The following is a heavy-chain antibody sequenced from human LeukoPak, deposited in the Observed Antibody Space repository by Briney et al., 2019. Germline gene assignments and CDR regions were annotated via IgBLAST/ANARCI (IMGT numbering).Heavy chain of an antibody. Sequence: SETLSLTCAVYGGSFSGYYWSWIRQPPGKGLEWIGEINHSGSTNYNPSLKSRVTISVDTSKNQFSLKLSSVTAADTAVYYCAREGDSNSVGWFDPWGQGTLVTVSS. D-gene: IGHD6-13*01. CDR3: AREGDSNSVGWFDP. V-gene: IGHV4-34*01. J-gene: IGHJ5*02. CDR2: INHSGST. CDR1: GGSFSGYY.